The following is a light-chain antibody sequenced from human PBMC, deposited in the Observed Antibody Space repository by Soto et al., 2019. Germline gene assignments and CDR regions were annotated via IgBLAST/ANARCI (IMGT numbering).Light chain of an antibody. V-gene: IGLV4-69*01. Sequence: HLVLTQSPSASASLGASVKLTCTLSSGHSSNAIAWHQQQPEKGPRYLMKLTSDGSHSKGDGIPDRFSGSSSGAERYLIISSLQSDDEADYYCQTWGTGIHWVFGGGTKVTVL. CDR2: LTSDGSH. J-gene: IGLJ3*02. CDR3: QTWGTGIHWV. CDR1: SGHSSNA.